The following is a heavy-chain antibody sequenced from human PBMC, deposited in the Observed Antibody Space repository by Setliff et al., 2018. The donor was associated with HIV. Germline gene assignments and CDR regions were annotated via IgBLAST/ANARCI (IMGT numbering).Heavy chain of an antibody. CDR1: GGSISSSSYY. Sequence: PSETLSLTCTVSGGSISSSSYYWGWIRQPPGMGLEWIGSIFNDGRTYYNPSLKSRVTIPMDTSTNQFSLKLTSVTAADTAVYFCARHFPSISLFFGDPGPFDRWGQGALVTVSS. V-gene: IGHV4-39*01. CDR3: ARHFPSISLFFGDPGPFDR. J-gene: IGHJ4*02. CDR2: IFNDGRT. D-gene: IGHD3-10*01.